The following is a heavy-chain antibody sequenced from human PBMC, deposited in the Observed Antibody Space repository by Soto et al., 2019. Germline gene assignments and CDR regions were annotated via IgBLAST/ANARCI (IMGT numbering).Heavy chain of an antibody. J-gene: IGHJ4*02. D-gene: IGHD3-10*01. CDR1: GGSISSTKW. V-gene: IGHV4-4*02. Sequence: QVQLQESGPGLVKPSGTLSLTCAVSGGSISSTKWWTWVRQPPGKGLEWIGEIYHSGSTNYNPSLEXXVXRXXDKSKNQFSLKLTSVTAADTAVYYCANTAGAQIDYWGQGTLVTVSS. CDR3: ANTAGAQIDY. CDR2: IYHSGST.